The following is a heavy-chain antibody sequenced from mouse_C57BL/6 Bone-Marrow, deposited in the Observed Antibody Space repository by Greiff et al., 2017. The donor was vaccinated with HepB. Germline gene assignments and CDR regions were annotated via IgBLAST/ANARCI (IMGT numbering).Heavy chain of an antibody. J-gene: IGHJ1*03. CDR2: IYPGSGNT. D-gene: IGHD1-1*01. V-gene: IGHV1-76*01. CDR3: ARSALTTVVDWYFDV. Sequence: QVQLQQSGAELVRPGASVKLSCKASGYTLTDYYINWVKQRPGQGLEWVARIYPGSGNTYYNEKFKGTATLTAEKSSSTAYMQLSSLTSEGSAVYFCARSALTTVVDWYFDVWGTGTTVTVSS. CDR1: GYTLTDYY.